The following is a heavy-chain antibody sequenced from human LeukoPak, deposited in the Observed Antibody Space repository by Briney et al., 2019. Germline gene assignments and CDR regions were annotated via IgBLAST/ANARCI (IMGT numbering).Heavy chain of an antibody. V-gene: IGHV3-21*01. CDR3: ARDWDAFDI. CDR1: GFTFSSYT. Sequence: GSLSLSCAASGFTFSSYTMNWVRPAPGKGLEWVSSISSSSTYIYYADSVKGRFTISRDNAKNSLYLQMNSLRAEDTAVYYCARDWDAFDIWGQGTMVTVSS. CDR2: ISSSSTYI. J-gene: IGHJ3*02.